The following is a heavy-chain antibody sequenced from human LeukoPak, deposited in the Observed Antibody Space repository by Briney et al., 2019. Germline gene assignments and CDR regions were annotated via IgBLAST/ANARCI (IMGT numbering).Heavy chain of an antibody. CDR2: IYRSGST. V-gene: IGHV4-38-2*02. Sequence: SETLSLTCTVSGYSISNGYYWDWIRQPPGRGLEWIGNIYRSGSTSYNPTLKSRVTISVDTSKNQFSLKVNSVTAADTAVYYCARRHSSGWFYYWGQGTLVTVSS. D-gene: IGHD6-19*01. J-gene: IGHJ4*02. CDR3: ARRHSSGWFYY. CDR1: GYSISNGYY.